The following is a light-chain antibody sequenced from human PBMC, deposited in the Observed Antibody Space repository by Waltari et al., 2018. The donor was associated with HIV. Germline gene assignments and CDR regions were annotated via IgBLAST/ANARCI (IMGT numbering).Light chain of an antibody. J-gene: IGLJ3*02. V-gene: IGLV3-19*01. CDR3: NSRDSSGNRG. CDR2: GKN. CDR1: GPRSSY. Sequence: SSELTQDPDVSVALGHTVRITCDGDGPRSSYASWHQQKPGQAPVLVIYGKNNRPSGIPDRFSGSSSGNTASLTITGAQAEDEADYYCNSRDSSGNRGFGGGTKLTVL.